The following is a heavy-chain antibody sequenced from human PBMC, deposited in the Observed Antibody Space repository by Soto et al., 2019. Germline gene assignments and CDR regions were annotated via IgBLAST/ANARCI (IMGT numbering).Heavy chain of an antibody. CDR1: GFTFSRYW. Sequence: EVQLVESGGDLVQPGGSLRLSCAASGFTFSRYWMSWVRQAPGKGLEWVANIKQDGSEKYYVDSVKGRFTISRDNAKNSLYLQMNSLRAEDTAVYYCARALCSETDELWGQGTLVTVSS. V-gene: IGHV3-7*01. CDR3: ARALCSETDEL. J-gene: IGHJ4*02. CDR2: IKQDGSEK. D-gene: IGHD6-19*01.